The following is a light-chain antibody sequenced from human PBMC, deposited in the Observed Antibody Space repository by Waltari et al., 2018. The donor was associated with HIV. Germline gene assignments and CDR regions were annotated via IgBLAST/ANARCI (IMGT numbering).Light chain of an antibody. V-gene: IGLV2-14*01. Sequence: QSALTQPASVSGSPGQSITISCTGTSSDLFGYNYVSWYQKHPDKAPKLIIYEVSNRPSGVSNRFSGSKSGYTASLTISGLQAEDEADYYCCSHTTTSTTYVFGTGTK. J-gene: IGLJ1*01. CDR3: CSHTTTSTTYV. CDR2: EVS. CDR1: SSDLFGYNY.